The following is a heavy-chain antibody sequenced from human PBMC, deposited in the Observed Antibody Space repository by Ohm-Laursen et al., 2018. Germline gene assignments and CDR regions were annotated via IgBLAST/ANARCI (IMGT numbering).Heavy chain of an antibody. CDR2: IIPILGIA. D-gene: IGHD3-22*01. J-gene: IGHJ4*02. V-gene: IGHV1-69*04. Sequence: ASVKVSCNASGYTFTSYYMHWVRQAPGQGLEWMGRIIPILGIANYAQKFQGRVTITADKSTSTAYMELSSLRSEDTAVYYCARDPGYYYDSSGYYYESYYFDYWGQGTLVTVSS. CDR3: ARDPGYYYDSSGYYYESYYFDY. CDR1: GYTFTSYY.